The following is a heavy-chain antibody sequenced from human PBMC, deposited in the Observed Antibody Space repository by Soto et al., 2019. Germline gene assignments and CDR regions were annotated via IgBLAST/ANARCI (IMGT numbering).Heavy chain of an antibody. CDR3: ARDGSRAEWLLPFDR. V-gene: IGHV1-3*01. J-gene: IGHJ5*02. Sequence: ASVKVSCKGSGYTFTSYSIHWVRQAAGQRREWMGWINAGNGNTKYSQKFQGRVTITRDTSASTAYMELSSLRSEDTAVYYCARDGSRAEWLLPFDRWGQGTLVTVSS. CDR2: INAGNGNT. D-gene: IGHD3-22*01. CDR1: GYTFTSYS.